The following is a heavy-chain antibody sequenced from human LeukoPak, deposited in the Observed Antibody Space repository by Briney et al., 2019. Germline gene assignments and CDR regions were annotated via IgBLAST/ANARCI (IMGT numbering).Heavy chain of an antibody. CDR2: INPSGGST. Sequence: ASVKVSCKASGYTFTGYYMHWVRQAPGQGLEWMGIINPSGGSTSYAQKFQGRVTMTRDTSTSTVYMELSSLSSEDTAVYYCAKGELRFKEFDYWGQGTLVTVSS. CDR3: AKGELRFKEFDY. D-gene: IGHD3-3*01. CDR1: GYTFTGYY. V-gene: IGHV1-46*01. J-gene: IGHJ4*02.